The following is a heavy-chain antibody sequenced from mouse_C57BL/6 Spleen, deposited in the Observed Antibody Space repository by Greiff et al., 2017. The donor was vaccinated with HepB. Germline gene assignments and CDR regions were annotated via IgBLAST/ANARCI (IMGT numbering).Heavy chain of an antibody. CDR2: ISSGSSTI. CDR3: ARASNYYAMDY. Sequence: EVNLVESGGGLVKPGGSLKLSCAASGFTFSDYGMHWVRQAPEKGLEWVAYISSGSSTIYYADTVKGRFTISRDNAKNTLFLQMTSLRSEDTAMYYCARASNYYAMDYWGQGTSVTVSS. V-gene: IGHV5-17*01. D-gene: IGHD2-5*01. CDR1: GFTFSDYG. J-gene: IGHJ4*01.